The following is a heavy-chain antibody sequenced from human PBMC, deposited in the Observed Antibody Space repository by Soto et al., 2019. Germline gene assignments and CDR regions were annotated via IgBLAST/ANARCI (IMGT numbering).Heavy chain of an antibody. CDR1: GFAFSNYE. J-gene: IGHJ4*02. Sequence: EVQLVESGGGLVQPGGSLRLSCAAYGFAFSNYEMNWVRQAPGKGLEWVSYISLSGSTIYYADSVMGRVTISRDDAKNTLDRQMDSLRADDTAVYYCAIETFIASPNFFDYLGQGTLVTVSS. CDR2: ISLSGSTI. CDR3: AIETFIASPNFFDY. V-gene: IGHV3-48*03. D-gene: IGHD3-16*02.